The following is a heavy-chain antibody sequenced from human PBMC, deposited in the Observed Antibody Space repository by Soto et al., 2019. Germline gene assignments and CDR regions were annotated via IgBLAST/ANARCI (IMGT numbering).Heavy chain of an antibody. V-gene: IGHV4-30-4*01. D-gene: IGHD3-3*01. J-gene: IGHJ6*02. CDR1: GGSISSGDYY. Sequence: KTSETLSLTCTVSGGSISSGDYYWSWIRQPPGKGLEWIGYIYYSGSTYYNPSLKSRVTISVDTSKNQFSLKLSSVTAADTAVYYCARDRRIFGVVIQAPIRYYGMDVWGQGTTVTVSS. CDR2: IYYSGST. CDR3: ARDRRIFGVVIQAPIRYYGMDV.